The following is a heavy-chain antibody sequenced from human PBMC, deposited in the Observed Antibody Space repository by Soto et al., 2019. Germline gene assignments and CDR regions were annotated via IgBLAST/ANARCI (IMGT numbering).Heavy chain of an antibody. CDR1: GGTSGSGGYY. CDR3: ARVVTIFGVVIRYYYYMDV. Sequence: SEPLSVTWTVAGGTSGSGGYYCSRNSQHPGKGLEWIGYIYYSGSTYYNPSLKSRVTISVDTSKNQFSLKLSSVTAADTAVYYCARVVTIFGVVIRYYYYMDVWGKGTTVTVSS. J-gene: IGHJ6*03. D-gene: IGHD3-3*01. V-gene: IGHV4-31*02. CDR2: IYYSGST.